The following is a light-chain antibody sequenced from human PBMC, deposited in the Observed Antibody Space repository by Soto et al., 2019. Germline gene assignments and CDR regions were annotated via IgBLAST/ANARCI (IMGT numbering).Light chain of an antibody. V-gene: IGKV3D-15*01. CDR2: GAS. Sequence: EIVMTQSPATLSVSPGERATLSCRASQSVSSSLAWYQHKPGQPPRLLIYGASIRATGIPGRFSGSGSGTDFIPTISSLQYEDFASYCCQQYSYRYTFGQGTKLEIK. CDR1: QSVSSS. J-gene: IGKJ2*01. CDR3: QQYSYRYT.